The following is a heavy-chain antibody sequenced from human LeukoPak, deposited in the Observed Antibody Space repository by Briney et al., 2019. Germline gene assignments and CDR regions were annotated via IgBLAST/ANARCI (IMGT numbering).Heavy chain of an antibody. V-gene: IGHV4-39*07. CDR3: ARDSIAARCFDY. CDR1: GGSISSSSYY. J-gene: IGHJ4*02. Sequence: SETLSLTCTVSGGSISSSSYYWGWIRQPPGKGLEWIGSIYHSGSTYYNPSLKSRVTISVDTSKNQFSLKLSSVTAADTAVYYCARDSIAARCFDYWGQGTLVTVSS. CDR2: IYHSGST. D-gene: IGHD6-6*01.